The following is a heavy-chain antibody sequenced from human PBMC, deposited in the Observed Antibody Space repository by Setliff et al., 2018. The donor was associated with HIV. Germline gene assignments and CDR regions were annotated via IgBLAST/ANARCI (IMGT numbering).Heavy chain of an antibody. Sequence: GGSLRLSCAASGFTFTNFAMTWVRQAPGKGLEWVSVIYSGGITGFYADSVNGRFTISRDNSRNTVFLQMNSLSGEDTAVYYCARVPSDSMYFDFWGHGTQVTVSS. V-gene: IGHV3-23*03. CDR2: IYSGGITG. CDR1: GFTFTNFA. J-gene: IGHJ4*01. CDR3: ARVPSDSMYFDF. D-gene: IGHD6-6*01.